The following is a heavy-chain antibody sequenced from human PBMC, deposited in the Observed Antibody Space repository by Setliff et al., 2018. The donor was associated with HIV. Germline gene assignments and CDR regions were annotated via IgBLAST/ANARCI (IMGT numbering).Heavy chain of an antibody. J-gene: IGHJ4*02. CDR3: AKSPAGAYCNGNCYFDY. CDR1: GFTFSSYN. CDR2: ITSSSSYI. Sequence: GGSLRLSCAASGFTFSSYNMNWVRQAPGKGLEWVSSITSSSSYIYYADSVKGRFTISRDNAKNTLDLQMSSLRAEDTALYYCAKSPAGAYCNGNCYFDYWGQGIMVTVSS. V-gene: IGHV3-21*04. D-gene: IGHD2-21*02.